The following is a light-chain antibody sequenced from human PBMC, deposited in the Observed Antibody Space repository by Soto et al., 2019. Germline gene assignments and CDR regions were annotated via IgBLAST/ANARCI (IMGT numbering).Light chain of an antibody. Sequence: DIQMTHSPSTLSASIGDRVTITCRASQNINNWIAWYQQNPGKAPKFLIYDASTLESGVPSRFSGSGFGTEFSLTISSLQPDDFGSYYCQHMRTFGQGTKVDIK. CDR2: DAS. CDR3: QHMRT. J-gene: IGKJ1*01. V-gene: IGKV1-5*01. CDR1: QNINNW.